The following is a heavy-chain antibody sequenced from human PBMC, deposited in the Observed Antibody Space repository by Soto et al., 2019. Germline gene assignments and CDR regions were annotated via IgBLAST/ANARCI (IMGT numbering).Heavy chain of an antibody. CDR3: ARDFSGKNDAFDI. Sequence: ESVGGLVQPGGSLRLSCAASGFTVTTNYMSWVRQPPGKGLEWVSVVYSGGSTYYADSVKGRFTVSRDNSKNTLYLQMNSLRAEDTAVYYCARDFSGKNDAFDIWGQGTVVTVSS. J-gene: IGHJ3*02. CDR1: GFTVTTNY. V-gene: IGHV3-66*01. D-gene: IGHD3-10*01. CDR2: VYSGGST.